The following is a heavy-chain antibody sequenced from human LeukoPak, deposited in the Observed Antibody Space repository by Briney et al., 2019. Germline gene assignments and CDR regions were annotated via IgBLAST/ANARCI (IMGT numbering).Heavy chain of an antibody. CDR1: GFTFSSYG. Sequence: PGGSLRLSCAASGFTFSSYGMHWVRQAPGKGLEWVSHISSSGSTIYYADSVKGRFTISRDDAKNSLYLQMDSLRAEDTAVYYCARGLSGYTAMGAYWGQGTLVTVSS. J-gene: IGHJ4*02. D-gene: IGHD5-18*01. V-gene: IGHV3-48*04. CDR3: ARGLSGYTAMGAY. CDR2: ISSSGSTI.